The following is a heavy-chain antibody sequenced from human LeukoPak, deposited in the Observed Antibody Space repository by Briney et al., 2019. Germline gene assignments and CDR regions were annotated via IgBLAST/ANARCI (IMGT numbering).Heavy chain of an antibody. CDR1: GVTFSSYE. V-gene: IGHV3-48*03. Sequence: PGGSLRLSCAASGVTFSSYEMNWGRQAPGKGREWDLYISIIGSTIYYADSVKGGFTISRDHAKHSMYLQMNSLRAEDTAVYYCAELGITMIGGVWGKGTTVTISS. D-gene: IGHD3-10*02. CDR2: ISIIGSTI. J-gene: IGHJ6*04. CDR3: AELGITMIGGV.